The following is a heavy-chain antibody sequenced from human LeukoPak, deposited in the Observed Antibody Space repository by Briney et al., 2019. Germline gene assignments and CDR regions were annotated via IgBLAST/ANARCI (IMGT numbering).Heavy chain of an antibody. CDR1: GGSLSGHY. V-gene: IGHV4-34*01. CDR3: ARRSSSWPGEAYYFDY. D-gene: IGHD6-13*01. Sequence: PSYTLPVTYLVYGGSLSGHYWIWLRQPPGTGLEGTGEINPSGSTNYNPPLKRRVPISEDTSKNQFSLKLRSVTDAHTAMYYCARRSSSWPGEAYYFDYWGKATLVTVSS. J-gene: IGHJ4*02. CDR2: INPSGST.